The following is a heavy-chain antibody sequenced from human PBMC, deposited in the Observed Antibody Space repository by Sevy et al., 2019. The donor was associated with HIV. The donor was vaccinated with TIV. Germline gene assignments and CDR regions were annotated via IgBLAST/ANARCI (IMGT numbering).Heavy chain of an antibody. J-gene: IGHJ4*02. CDR2: ISRSRVYI. V-gene: IGHV3-21*01. D-gene: IGHD3-10*01. CDR1: GFTFTSYS. Sequence: GGSLRLSCAASGFTFTSYSMNWVRQAPGKGLEWVSSISRSRVYIYYADSVKGRFTISRDNTKNSLFLQMNSLRNEDTAVYYCARANYGTTSYFDYWGQGTPVTVSS. CDR3: ARANYGTTSYFDY.